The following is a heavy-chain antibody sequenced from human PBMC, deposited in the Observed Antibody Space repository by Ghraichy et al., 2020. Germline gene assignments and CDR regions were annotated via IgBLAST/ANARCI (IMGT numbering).Heavy chain of an antibody. CDR3: VRAPNGWFRDDAFDI. CDR1: GGSFSGYY. Sequence: SETLSLTCAVYGGSFSGYYWSWIRQPPGKGLEWIGEINHSGSTNYNPSLKSRVTISVDTSKNQFSLKLSSVTAADTAVYYCVRAPNGWFRDDAFDIWGQGTMVTVSS. J-gene: IGHJ3*02. CDR2: INHSGST. D-gene: IGHD6-19*01. V-gene: IGHV4-34*01.